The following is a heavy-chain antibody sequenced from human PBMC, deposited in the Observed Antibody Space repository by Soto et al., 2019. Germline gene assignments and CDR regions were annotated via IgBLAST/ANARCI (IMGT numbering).Heavy chain of an antibody. V-gene: IGHV4-59*12. Sequence: LSLTCTVSGGSISTYFWSWIRQPAGGGLEWIGEINHSGSTNYNPSLKSRVTISVDTSKNQFSLKLSSVTAADTAVYYCARGRYYYGSGTYPYYYYGMDVWGQGTTVTVSS. D-gene: IGHD3-10*01. CDR1: GGSISTYF. CDR2: INHSGST. CDR3: ARGRYYYGSGTYPYYYYGMDV. J-gene: IGHJ6*02.